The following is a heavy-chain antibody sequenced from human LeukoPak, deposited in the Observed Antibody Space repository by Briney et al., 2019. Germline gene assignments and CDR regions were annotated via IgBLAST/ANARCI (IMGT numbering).Heavy chain of an antibody. V-gene: IGHV1-2*03. CDR2: INPNSGGT. J-gene: IGHJ4*02. CDR1: GYTFTGYY. Sequence: LGASVKVSCMASGYTFTGYYMHWVRQAPGQGLEWMGWINPNSGGTNYAQKFQGRVTMTRDTSISTAYMELSRLRSDDTAVYYCARIIAAAAHVDYWGQGTLVTVSS. D-gene: IGHD6-13*01. CDR3: ARIIAAAAHVDY.